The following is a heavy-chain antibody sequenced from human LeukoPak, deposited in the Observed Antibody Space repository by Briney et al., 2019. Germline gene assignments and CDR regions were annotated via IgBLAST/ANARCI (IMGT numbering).Heavy chain of an antibody. D-gene: IGHD4-23*01. CDR3: ARYGGDTRGNWFDP. V-gene: IGHV4-31*03. J-gene: IGHJ5*02. Sequence: PSKTLSLTCTVSGGSISSGGYYWSWIRQHPGKGLEWIGYIYYSGSTYYNSSLKSRVTISVDTSKNQFSLKLSSVTAADTAVYFCARYGGDTRGNWFDPWGQGTLVTVSS. CDR2: IYYSGST. CDR1: GGSISSGGYY.